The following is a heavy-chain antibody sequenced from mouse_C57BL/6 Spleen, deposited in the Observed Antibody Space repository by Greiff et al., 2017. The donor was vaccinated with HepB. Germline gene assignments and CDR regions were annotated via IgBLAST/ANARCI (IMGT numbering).Heavy chain of an antibody. D-gene: IGHD1-1*01. V-gene: IGHV5-17*01. Sequence: EVKLVESGGGLVKPGGSLKLSCAASGFTFSDYGMHWVRQAPEKGLEWVAYISSGSSTIYYADTVKGRFTISRDNAKNTLFLQMTSLRSEDTAMYYCASQIYYYGSGFAYWGQGTLVTVSA. CDR1: GFTFSDYG. J-gene: IGHJ3*01. CDR3: ASQIYYYGSGFAY. CDR2: ISSGSSTI.